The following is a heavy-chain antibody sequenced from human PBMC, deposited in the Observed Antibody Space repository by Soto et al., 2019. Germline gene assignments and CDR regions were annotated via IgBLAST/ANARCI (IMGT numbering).Heavy chain of an antibody. Sequence: PVGSLRLSCAASGFTFSSYAMSWVRQAPGKGLEWVSAISGSGGSTYYADSVKGRFTISRDNSKNTLYLQMNSLRAEDTAVYYCAKVPYYDFWSGSYYFDYWGQGTLVTVSS. CDR1: GFTFSSYA. D-gene: IGHD3-3*01. V-gene: IGHV3-23*01. CDR2: ISGSGGST. J-gene: IGHJ4*02. CDR3: AKVPYYDFWSGSYYFDY.